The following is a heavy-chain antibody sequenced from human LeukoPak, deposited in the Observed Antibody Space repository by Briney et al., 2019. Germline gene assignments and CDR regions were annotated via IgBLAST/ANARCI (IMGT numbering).Heavy chain of an antibody. Sequence: GSLRLSCAASGFTFSSYSMNWVRQAPGKGLEWVSSISSSSSYIYYADSVQGRFTISRDNAKISLYLQMNSLRAEDTAVYYCARDGSDYSSSWYAGYYYYYMDVWGKGTTVTVSS. J-gene: IGHJ6*03. D-gene: IGHD6-13*01. V-gene: IGHV3-21*01. CDR1: GFTFSSYS. CDR3: ARDGSDYSSSWYAGYYYYYMDV. CDR2: ISSSSSYI.